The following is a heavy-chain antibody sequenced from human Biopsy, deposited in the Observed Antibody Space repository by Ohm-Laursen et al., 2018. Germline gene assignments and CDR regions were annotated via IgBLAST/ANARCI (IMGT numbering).Heavy chain of an antibody. V-gene: IGHV3-21*01. J-gene: IGHJ4*02. CDR2: ISTSGSST. CDR1: GFIFRDYK. D-gene: IGHD4-11*01. CDR3: ARHGDNDYSNFDS. Sequence: SLRLSCSASGFIFRDYKMNWVRQPPGKGLEWVSSISTSGSSTNYADSVKGRFTMSRDNAEKSLYLQMNSLGVEDTAVYYCARHGDNDYSNFDSWGQGALVTVSS.